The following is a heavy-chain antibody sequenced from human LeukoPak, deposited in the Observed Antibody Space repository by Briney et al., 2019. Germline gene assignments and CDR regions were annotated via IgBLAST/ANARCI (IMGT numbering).Heavy chain of an antibody. CDR1: GFTFSNYS. CDR3: AKDYGVPQLGGGFDY. CDR2: MGVDGSTI. D-gene: IGHD3-16*01. Sequence: GGSLRLSCAAAGFTFSNYSMHWVRQAPGKGLEWVAFMGVDGSTIYYADSVKGRFTISRDNSKHPLYLQMNSLRAEDTAVYYCAKDYGVPQLGGGFDYWGQGTLVTVSS. V-gene: IGHV3-30*02. J-gene: IGHJ4*02.